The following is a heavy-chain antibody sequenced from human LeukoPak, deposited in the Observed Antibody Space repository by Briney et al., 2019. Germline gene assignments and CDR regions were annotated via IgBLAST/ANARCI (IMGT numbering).Heavy chain of an antibody. CDR2: INPNSGGP. Sequence: ASVKVSCKASGYTFTGYYMHWVRQAPGQGLEWMGWINPNSGGPNYAQKFQGRVSMTRDTSISTAYMELYSLRSDDTAVYYCARDDLLRGTYFWGQGTLATVSS. CDR1: GYTFTGYY. D-gene: IGHD1-26*01. V-gene: IGHV1-2*02. CDR3: ARDDLLRGTYF. J-gene: IGHJ4*02.